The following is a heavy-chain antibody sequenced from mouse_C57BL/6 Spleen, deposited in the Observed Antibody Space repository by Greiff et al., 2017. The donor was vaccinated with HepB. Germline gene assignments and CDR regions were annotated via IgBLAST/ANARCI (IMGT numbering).Heavy chain of an antibody. V-gene: IGHV1-15*01. CDR3: TRLGYYFDY. J-gene: IGHJ2*01. Sequence: QVHVKQSGAELVRPGASVTLSCKASGYTFTDYEMHWVKQTPVHGLEWIGAIDPETGGTAYNQKFKGKAILTADKSSSTAYMELRSLTSEDSAVYYCTRLGYYFDYWGQGTTLTVSS. D-gene: IGHD3-1*01. CDR2: IDPETGGT. CDR1: GYTFTDYE.